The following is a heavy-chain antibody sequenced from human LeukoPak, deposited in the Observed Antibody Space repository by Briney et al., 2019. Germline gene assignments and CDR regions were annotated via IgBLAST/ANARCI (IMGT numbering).Heavy chain of an antibody. D-gene: IGHD5-18*01. CDR2: ITYNSGTI. V-gene: IGHV3-48*02. CDR3: ARDSGYSYADDY. J-gene: IGHJ4*02. Sequence: GSLRLSCAASGFTFRSYAMQWVRRAPGKGLGGVSDITYNSGTIFYADSVKGRFTISRDNAKDSLYLQMSSLRDEDTAVYYCARDSGYSYADDYWGQGTLVTVSS. CDR1: GFTFRSYA.